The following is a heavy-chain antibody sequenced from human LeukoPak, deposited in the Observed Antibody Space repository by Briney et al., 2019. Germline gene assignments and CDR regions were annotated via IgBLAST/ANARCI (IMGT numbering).Heavy chain of an antibody. CDR2: ILGGGST. Sequence: PGGSLRLSCAASGFSVSSTYMGWVRQAPGKGLEWVSLILGGGSTYYADSVKGRFTISRDISKNTLNLQMNSLRAEDTAVYYCARGFSGHGLFDYWGQGTLVTISS. D-gene: IGHD5-12*01. V-gene: IGHV3-53*01. CDR1: GFSVSSTY. CDR3: ARGFSGHGLFDY. J-gene: IGHJ4*02.